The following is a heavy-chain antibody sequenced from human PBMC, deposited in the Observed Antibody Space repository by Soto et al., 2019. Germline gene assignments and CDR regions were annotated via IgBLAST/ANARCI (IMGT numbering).Heavy chain of an antibody. V-gene: IGHV4-30-4*01. CDR3: ARWLVYGPHFDY. CDR2: IYYSGST. CDR1: GGSISSGDYY. D-gene: IGHD3-22*01. Sequence: QVQLQESGPELVKPSQTLSRTCTVSGGSISSGDYYWSWIRQTPGKGLEWIGYIYYSGSTYYNPSLKSRVTISVDTSKNQFSLKLSSVTAADTAVYYCARWLVYGPHFDYWGQGTLVTVSS. J-gene: IGHJ4*02.